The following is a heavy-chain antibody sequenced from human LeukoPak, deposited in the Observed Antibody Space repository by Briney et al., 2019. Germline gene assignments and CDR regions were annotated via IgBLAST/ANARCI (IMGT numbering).Heavy chain of an antibody. D-gene: IGHD1-26*01. J-gene: IGHJ4*02. V-gene: IGHV4-34*01. Sequence: ASETLSLTCAVYGGSLSGYYWSWIRQPPGKGLEWIGEINHSGSTNYNPSLKSRVTISVDTSKNQFSLKLSSVTAADTAVYYCASGQVGGPFGYWGQGTLVTVSS. CDR2: INHSGST. CDR1: GGSLSGYY. CDR3: ASGQVGGPFGY.